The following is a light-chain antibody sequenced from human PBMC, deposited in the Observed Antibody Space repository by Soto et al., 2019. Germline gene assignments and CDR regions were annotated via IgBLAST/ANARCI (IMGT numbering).Light chain of an antibody. CDR3: CSYAGSYTFE. CDR2: DVS. J-gene: IGLJ3*02. V-gene: IGLV2-11*01. Sequence: QSALTQPRSVSGSPGQSVTISCTGTSSDVGGYNYVSWYQQHPGKAPKLMIYDVSKRPSGVPDRFSGSKSGNTASLTISGLQAEDEADHYCCSYAGSYTFEFGGGTKLTVL. CDR1: SSDVGGYNY.